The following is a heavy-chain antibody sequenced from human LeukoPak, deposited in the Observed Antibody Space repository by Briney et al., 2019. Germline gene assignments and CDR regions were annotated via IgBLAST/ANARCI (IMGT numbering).Heavy chain of an antibody. CDR2: ISYDGSNK. CDR1: TSTFTRFG. CDR3: ARDLLWFGEYVSCGMDV. J-gene: IGHJ6*02. D-gene: IGHD3-10*01. V-gene: IGHV3-30*03. Sequence: GGSLRLSCVASTSTFTRFGMHWVRQAPGKGPEWVAVISYDGSNKYYADSVKGRFTISRDNSKNTLYLQMNSLRAEDTAVYYCARDLLWFGEYVSCGMDVWGQGTTVTVSS.